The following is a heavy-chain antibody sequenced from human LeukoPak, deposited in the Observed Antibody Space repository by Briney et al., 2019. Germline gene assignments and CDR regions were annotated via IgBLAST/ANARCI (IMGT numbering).Heavy chain of an antibody. D-gene: IGHD2-15*01. J-gene: IGHJ4*02. Sequence: GESLKISCKGSGYSFTSYWIGWVRQMPGKGLEWMGIIYPSDSETRYSPSFQGQVTISADMSISIAFLQWSSLKASDTAMYYCAMWSGGSCYLNYFDYWGQGTLVTVSS. CDR1: GYSFTSYW. CDR2: IYPSDSET. V-gene: IGHV5-51*01. CDR3: AMWSGGSCYLNYFDY.